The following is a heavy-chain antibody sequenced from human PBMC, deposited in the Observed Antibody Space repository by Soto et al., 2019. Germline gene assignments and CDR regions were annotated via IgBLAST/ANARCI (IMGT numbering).Heavy chain of an antibody. J-gene: IGHJ5*02. Sequence: QVQLVQSGAEVKKPGSSVKVSCTASGGTFSSYVVRWVRQAPGQGLEWVGGIIPIFGTANYAQKFQGRVTITADKSTSTVYMELSSLRSDDTAVYYCASGEHNGFDPWGQGTLVTVSS. CDR1: GGTFSSYV. CDR2: IIPIFGTA. D-gene: IGHD1-26*01. CDR3: ASGEHNGFDP. V-gene: IGHV1-69*06.